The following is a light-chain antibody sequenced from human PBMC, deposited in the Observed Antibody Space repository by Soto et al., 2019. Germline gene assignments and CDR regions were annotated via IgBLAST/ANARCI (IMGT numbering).Light chain of an antibody. V-gene: IGKV3-20*01. Sequence: EIVLTQSPGTLSLSPGERATLSCRASQSLSSSQLAWYQQKPGQAPRLLIHDASSRATGISDRFTGSGSGTEFTLTISSLQPDDFATYYCQHYNSYSEAFGQGTKVDIK. CDR1: QSLSSSQ. CDR2: DAS. J-gene: IGKJ1*01. CDR3: QHYNSYSEA.